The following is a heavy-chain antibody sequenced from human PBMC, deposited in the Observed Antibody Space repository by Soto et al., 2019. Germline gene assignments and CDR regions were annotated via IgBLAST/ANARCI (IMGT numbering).Heavy chain of an antibody. Sequence: GGSLRLSCAASGFTFSSYSMNWVRQAPGKGLEWVSYISSSSSTIYYADSVKGRFTISRDNAKNSLYLQMNSLRDEDTAVYYCARDDPRSLQLYYYYGMDVWGQGTTVTVSS. CDR1: GFTFSSYS. CDR3: ARDDPRSLQLYYYYGMDV. J-gene: IGHJ6*02. CDR2: ISSSSSTI. V-gene: IGHV3-48*02. D-gene: IGHD6-13*01.